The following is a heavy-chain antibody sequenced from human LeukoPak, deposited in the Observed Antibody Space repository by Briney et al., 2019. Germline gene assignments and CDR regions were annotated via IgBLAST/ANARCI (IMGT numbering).Heavy chain of an antibody. V-gene: IGHV4-59*11. Sequence: SETLSLTCTVSGGSISSHYWSWIRQPPGKGLEWIGHIYYSGSTNYNPSLKSRVTISVDTSKNQFSLKLSSVTAADTAVYYCARDIWGCSSTSCYTPSPYYYYYMDVWGKGTTVTVSS. CDR2: IYYSGST. CDR1: GGSISSHY. J-gene: IGHJ6*03. D-gene: IGHD2-2*02. CDR3: ARDIWGCSSTSCYTPSPYYYYYMDV.